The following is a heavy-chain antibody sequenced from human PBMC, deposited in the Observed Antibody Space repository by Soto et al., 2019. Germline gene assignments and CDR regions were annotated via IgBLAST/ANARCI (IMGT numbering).Heavy chain of an antibody. CDR2: IYYSGST. CDR1: GGSVSSVDYY. CDR3: ARVGLHDSTGYYDRFDY. V-gene: IGHV4-30-4*01. J-gene: IGHJ4*02. Sequence: SETLSLTCSVSGGSVSSVDYYWSWIRQPPGKGLEWIGYIYYSGSTFYTPSLKNRVTISLDTSKNQFSLKLRSVTAADTAVYYCARVGLHDSTGYYDRFDYWGQGALVTVSS. D-gene: IGHD3-22*01.